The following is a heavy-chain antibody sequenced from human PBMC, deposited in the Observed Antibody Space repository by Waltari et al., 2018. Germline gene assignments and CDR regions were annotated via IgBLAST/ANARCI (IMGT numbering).Heavy chain of an antibody. CDR2: ISYDGSNK. V-gene: IGHV3-30-3*01. J-gene: IGHJ4*02. CDR1: GFTFSSYA. Sequence: QVQLVESGGGVVQPGRSLRLSCAASGFTFSSYAMHWVRQAPGKGLEWVAVISYDGSNKYYVDSVKCRFTISRENSKNTLDLQMNCLRAEDTAVYYCARALDGYSGYDNYWGQGTLVTVSS. CDR3: ARALDGYSGYDNY. D-gene: IGHD5-12*01.